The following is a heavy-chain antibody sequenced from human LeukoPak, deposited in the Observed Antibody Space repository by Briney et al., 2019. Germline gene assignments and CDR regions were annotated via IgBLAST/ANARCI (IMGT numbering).Heavy chain of an antibody. CDR2: MNGEGTTI. Sequence: GGSLRLSCTPSGFTFSSYAMNWVRQAPGKGLMWVSRMNGEGTTIDYADSVKGRFTVSRDYAKNTLFLQMNNLRTEDTALYFCATARNFRFEYWGQGSLVIVSA. J-gene: IGHJ4*02. CDR3: ATARNFRFEY. CDR1: GFTFSSYA. D-gene: IGHD1-7*01. V-gene: IGHV3-74*01.